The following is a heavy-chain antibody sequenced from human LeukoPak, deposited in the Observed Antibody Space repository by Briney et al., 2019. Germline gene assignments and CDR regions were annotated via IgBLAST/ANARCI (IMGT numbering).Heavy chain of an antibody. Sequence: PSETLSLTCAVYGGIFSGYYWSWIRQPPGKGLEWIGEINHSGSTNYNPSLKSRVTISVDTSKNQSSLKLSSVTAADTAVYYCARVRGWLRIIDYWGQGTLVTVSS. CDR2: INHSGST. V-gene: IGHV4-34*01. D-gene: IGHD5-12*01. CDR1: GGIFSGYY. CDR3: ARVRGWLRIIDY. J-gene: IGHJ4*02.